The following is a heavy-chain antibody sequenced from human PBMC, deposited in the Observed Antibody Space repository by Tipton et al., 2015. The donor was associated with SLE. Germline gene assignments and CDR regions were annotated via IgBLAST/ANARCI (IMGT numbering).Heavy chain of an antibody. CDR3: ARHRREHYTSSSSAFDI. V-gene: IGHV4-34*01. D-gene: IGHD6-6*01. J-gene: IGHJ3*02. Sequence: TLSLTCAVYGGSFSGYYWNWIRQPPGKGLEWIGEINHSGDTNYNPSLKSRVTISVDTSKNHFSLKLNSVSAADTAVFCCARHRREHYTSSSSAFDIWGQGTMVTVSS. CDR2: INHSGDT. CDR1: GGSFSGYY.